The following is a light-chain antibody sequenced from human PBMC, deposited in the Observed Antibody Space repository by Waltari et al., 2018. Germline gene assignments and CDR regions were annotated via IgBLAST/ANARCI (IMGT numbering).Light chain of an antibody. V-gene: IGLV2-23*02. Sequence: QSGLTQPASVSGSPGQSITISCTGTSRDVGNYNLFSWYQQYPGKAPKLMVYEVTKRTSGVSDRFSGSKSGNTVSLTISGLQSEDEADYYCCSYAGLGIYVFGTGTKVTVL. J-gene: IGLJ1*01. CDR1: SRDVGNYNL. CDR3: CSYAGLGIYV. CDR2: EVT.